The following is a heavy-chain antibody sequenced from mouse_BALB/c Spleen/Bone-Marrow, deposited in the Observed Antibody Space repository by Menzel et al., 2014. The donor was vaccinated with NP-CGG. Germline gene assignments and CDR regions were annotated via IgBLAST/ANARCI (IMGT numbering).Heavy chain of an antibody. V-gene: IGHV1-69*02. D-gene: IGHD1-1*01. CDR3: IRYGNSHYYAMDY. J-gene: IGHJ4*01. CDR1: GYTFTSYW. Sequence: QVQLQQSGDELVGPGASVKLSCRASGYTFTSYWINWVKQRPGQGLEWIGNIYPSDSYTNYNQRFKDKATLTVDKSSSTAYMQLSSPTAEDSAVYYGIRYGNSHYYAMDYWGQGTSVTVSS. CDR2: IYPSDSYT.